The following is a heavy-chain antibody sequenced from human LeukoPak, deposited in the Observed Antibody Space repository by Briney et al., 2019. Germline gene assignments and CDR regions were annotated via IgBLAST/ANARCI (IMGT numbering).Heavy chain of an antibody. D-gene: IGHD4-23*01. Sequence: GGSLRLSCAASGFTFNSSWMSWVRLAPGKGLEWVANIKQDGSEKYYVDSVKGRFTISRDNAKNSLYLQMNSLRDEDTAVYYCARNYGGNSAGWGQGTLVTVSS. CDR3: ARNYGGNSAG. V-gene: IGHV3-7*04. CDR2: IKQDGSEK. J-gene: IGHJ4*02. CDR1: GFTFNSSW.